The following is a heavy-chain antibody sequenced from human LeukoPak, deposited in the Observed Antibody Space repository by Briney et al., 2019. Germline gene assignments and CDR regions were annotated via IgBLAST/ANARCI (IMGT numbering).Heavy chain of an antibody. CDR1: GFSFSAYW. D-gene: IGHD2-8*02. J-gene: IGHJ4*02. Sequence: GGSRRLCCTASGFSFSAYWMHWDRQLPGNGMVWVSRISPTGSTTSYADSVKGRFTVSRDNAKNTLYLQVNNLRAEDTAVYYCARGPNSHWSGLDFWGQGTLLTVSS. CDR2: ISPTGSTT. CDR3: ARGPNSHWSGLDF. V-gene: IGHV3-74*01.